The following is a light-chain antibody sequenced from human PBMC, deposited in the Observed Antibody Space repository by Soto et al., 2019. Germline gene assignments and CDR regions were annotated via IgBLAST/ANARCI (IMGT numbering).Light chain of an antibody. CDR3: QQYYSYPWT. Sequence: AIRMTQSPSSCSASTGDRVTITCRASQGISSYLAWYQQKPGKAPKLLIYAASTLQSGVPSRFSGSGSGTDFTLTISCLQSEDFATYYCQQYYSYPWTFGQGTKVAIK. J-gene: IGKJ1*01. CDR2: AAS. CDR1: QGISSY. V-gene: IGKV1-8*01.